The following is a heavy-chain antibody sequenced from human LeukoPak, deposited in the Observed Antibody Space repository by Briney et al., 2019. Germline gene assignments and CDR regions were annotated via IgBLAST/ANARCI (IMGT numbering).Heavy chain of an antibody. CDR2: ISYDGSSK. Sequence: GGSLRLSCAASGFTLSSYTMHWVRQAPGKGLEWVTVISYDGSSKYYADSVKGRFTISRDNSKNTVSLQMNSLRPDDTAVYYCARDQGGGWTDFDYWGQGTLVTVSS. CDR1: GFTLSSYT. V-gene: IGHV3-30-3*01. D-gene: IGHD6-19*01. J-gene: IGHJ4*02. CDR3: ARDQGGGWTDFDY.